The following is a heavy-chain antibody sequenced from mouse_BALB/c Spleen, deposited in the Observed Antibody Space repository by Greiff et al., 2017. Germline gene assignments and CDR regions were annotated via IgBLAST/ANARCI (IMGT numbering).Heavy chain of an antibody. D-gene: IGHD1-2*01. CDR3: ARPITTATGFAY. CDR2: IDPANGNT. V-gene: IGHV14-3*02. Sequence: EVQLQQSGAELVKPGASVKLSCTASGFNIKDTYMHWVKQRPEQGLEWIGRIDPANGNTKYDPKFQGKATITADTSSNTAYLQLSSLTSEVTAVYYCARPITTATGFAYWGQGTLVTVSA. J-gene: IGHJ3*01. CDR1: GFNIKDTY.